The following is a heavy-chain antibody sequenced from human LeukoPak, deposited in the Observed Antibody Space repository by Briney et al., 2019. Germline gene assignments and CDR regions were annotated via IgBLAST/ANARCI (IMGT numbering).Heavy chain of an antibody. Sequence: PGGSLRLSCAASGFTFSSYAMSWVRQAPGKGLERVSAISGSGGSTYYADSVKGRFTISRDNSKNTLYLQMNSLRAEDTAVYYCAKPYYDFWSGWDWGQGTLVTVSS. CDR2: ISGSGGST. D-gene: IGHD3-3*01. CDR1: GFTFSSYA. J-gene: IGHJ4*02. V-gene: IGHV3-23*01. CDR3: AKPYYDFWSGWD.